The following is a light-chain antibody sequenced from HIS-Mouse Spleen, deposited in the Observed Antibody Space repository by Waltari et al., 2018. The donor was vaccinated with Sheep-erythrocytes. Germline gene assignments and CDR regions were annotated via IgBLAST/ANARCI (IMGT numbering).Light chain of an antibody. CDR3: CSYAGSYNHV. V-gene: IGLV3-1*01. J-gene: IGLJ1*01. CDR1: KLGDKY. Sequence: SSELTQPPSVSVSPGQTASITCPGDKLGDKYACWYQQKPGQSPVLVIYQDTKRPSGIPERFSGSKSGNTASLTISGLQAEDEADYYCCSYAGSYNHVFATGTKVTVL. CDR2: QDT.